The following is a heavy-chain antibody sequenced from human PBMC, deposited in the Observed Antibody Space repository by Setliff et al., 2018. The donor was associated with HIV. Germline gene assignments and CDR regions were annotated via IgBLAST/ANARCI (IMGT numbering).Heavy chain of an antibody. CDR3: AKVFVFGVDAFDI. D-gene: IGHD3-10*02. CDR1: GFTFSSYG. CDR2: IRYDGSNK. J-gene: IGHJ3*02. V-gene: IGHV3-30*02. Sequence: GGSLRLSCAASGFTFSSYGMHWVRQAPGKGLEWVAFIRYDGSNKYYADSVKGRFTISRDNSKNTLYLQMNSLRDEDTAVYYCAKVFVFGVDAFDIWGQGTVVTVSS.